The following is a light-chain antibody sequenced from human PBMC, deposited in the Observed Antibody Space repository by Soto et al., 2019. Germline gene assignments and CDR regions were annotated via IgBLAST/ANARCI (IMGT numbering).Light chain of an antibody. CDR3: QQYGSSPSP. V-gene: IGKV3-20*01. CDR1: QSVSNNY. CDR2: GAS. Sequence: VLTESAGTRSLSPGERATLSCRASQSVSNNYLAWYQQKPGQAPRLLIYGASNRATGIPDRFSGSGSGTDFTLTISRLEPEDFAVYYCQQYGSSPSPFGQGTKVDIK. J-gene: IGKJ1*01.